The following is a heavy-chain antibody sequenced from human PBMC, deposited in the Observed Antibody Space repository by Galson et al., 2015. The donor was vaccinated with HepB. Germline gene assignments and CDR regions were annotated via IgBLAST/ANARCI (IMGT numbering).Heavy chain of an antibody. D-gene: IGHD4-17*01. Sequence: ETLSLTCTVSGGSISSPDHYWGWIRQPPGKGLEWIGNIYYSEKNYQNPSLKSRVTMSVDMSNNQFSLKLDSVTAADTAVYYCARVPVTKATAFDYWGLGTLVTVSS. CDR1: GGSISSPDHY. CDR3: ARVPVTKATAFDY. J-gene: IGHJ4*02. CDR2: IYYSEKN. V-gene: IGHV4-39*01.